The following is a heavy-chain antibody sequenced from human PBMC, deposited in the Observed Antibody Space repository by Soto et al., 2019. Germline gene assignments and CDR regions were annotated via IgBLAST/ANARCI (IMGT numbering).Heavy chain of an antibody. Sequence: QVQLVQSGAEVKKPGSSVKVSCKASGGTFSSYAISWVRQAPGQGLEWMGGIIPIFGTANYAQKFQGRVTITADEAXSXSYMERSSLRSEDTAVYYCARVVTVVKSFHYWYFDLWGRGTLVTVSS. CDR1: GGTFSSYA. V-gene: IGHV1-69*12. J-gene: IGHJ2*01. CDR3: ARVVTVVKSFHYWYFDL. D-gene: IGHD2-15*01. CDR2: IIPIFGTA.